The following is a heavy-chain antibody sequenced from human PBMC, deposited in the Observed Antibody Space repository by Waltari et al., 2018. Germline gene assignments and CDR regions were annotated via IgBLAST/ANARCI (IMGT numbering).Heavy chain of an antibody. D-gene: IGHD2-2*01. V-gene: IGHV1-46*01. CDR2: INPSGGST. J-gene: IGHJ3*02. Sequence: AEVKKPGASVKVSCKASGYTFTSYYMHCVRQAPGQGLEWMGIINPSGGSTSYAQKFQGRVTMTRDTSTSTVYMELSSLRSEDTAVYYCARDQGVVVPAAIDGGGRGAFDIWGQGTMVTVSS. CDR1: GYTFTSYY. CDR3: ARDQGVVVPAAIDGGGRGAFDI.